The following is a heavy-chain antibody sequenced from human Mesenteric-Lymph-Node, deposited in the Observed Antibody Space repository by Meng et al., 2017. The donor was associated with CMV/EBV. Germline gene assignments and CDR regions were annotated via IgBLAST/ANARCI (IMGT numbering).Heavy chain of an antibody. Sequence: GESLKISCAASGLTFSSAWMSWVRQAPGKGLEWVGRIKSKTDGETADYAAPVKGRFTISRDDSKTTLYLQMNSLRAEDTALYHCVRGIGSGWYGLGYWGQGTLVTVSS. J-gene: IGHJ4*02. V-gene: IGHV3-15*05. CDR2: IKSKTDGETA. CDR1: GLTFSSAW. D-gene: IGHD6-13*01. CDR3: VRGIGSGWYGLGY.